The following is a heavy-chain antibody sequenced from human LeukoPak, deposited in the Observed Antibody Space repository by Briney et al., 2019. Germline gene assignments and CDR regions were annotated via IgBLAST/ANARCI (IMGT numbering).Heavy chain of an antibody. CDR1: GGSFSGYY. V-gene: IGHV4-34*01. CDR2: INHSGST. D-gene: IGHD1-26*01. CDR3: ASTPLPPALLYYYYYGMGV. Sequence: SETLSLTCAVYGGSFSGYYWSWIRQPPGKGLEWIGEINHSGSTNYNPSLKSRVTISVDTSKNQFSLKLSSVTAADTAVYYCASTPLPPALLYYYYYGMGVWGQGTTVTVSS. J-gene: IGHJ6*02.